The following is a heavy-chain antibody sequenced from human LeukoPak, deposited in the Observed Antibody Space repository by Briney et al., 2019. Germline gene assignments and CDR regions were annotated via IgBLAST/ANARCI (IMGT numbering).Heavy chain of an antibody. J-gene: IGHJ6*04. V-gene: IGHV3-21*01. CDR3: AELGITMIGGV. D-gene: IGHD3-10*02. CDR1: GFTFSSYN. CDR2: ISTSSSYI. Sequence: GGFLRLSCAASGFTFSSYNMKWVRQAPGKGLEWVSSISTSSSYIYYADSVKGRFTISRDNAKNSLYLQMNSLRAEDTAVYYCAELGITMIGGVWGKGTTVTISS.